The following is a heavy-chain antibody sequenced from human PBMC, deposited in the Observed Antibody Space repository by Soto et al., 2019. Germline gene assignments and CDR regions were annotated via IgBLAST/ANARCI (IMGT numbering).Heavy chain of an antibody. Sequence: SDTLSLTCPVSSCSITSYFWSWIRQPPGQGLEWIGCIYYSGNANYNPSLKSRVSMSVDTSKNHFSLKLSSVTAADTAVYYCARRGYQLLFNWFDPWGQGTLVTVS. CDR3: ARRGYQLLFNWFDP. J-gene: IGHJ5*02. D-gene: IGHD2-2*01. CDR2: IYYSGNA. V-gene: IGHV4-59*12. CDR1: SCSITSYF.